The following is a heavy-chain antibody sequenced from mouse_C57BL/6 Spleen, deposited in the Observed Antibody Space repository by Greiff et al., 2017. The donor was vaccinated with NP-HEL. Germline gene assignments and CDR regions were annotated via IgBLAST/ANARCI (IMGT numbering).Heavy chain of an antibody. D-gene: IGHD2-3*01. J-gene: IGHJ2*01. V-gene: IGHV5-9-1*02. CDR1: GFTFSSYA. CDR3: TRDGSWGGFDY. Sequence: EVKLVESGEGLVKPGGSLKLSCAASGFTFSSYAMSWVRQTPEKRLEWVAYISSGGDYIYYVDTVKGRFTISRDNARNTLYLQMSSLKSEDTAMYYCTRDGSWGGFDYWGQGTTLTVSS. CDR2: ISSGGDYI.